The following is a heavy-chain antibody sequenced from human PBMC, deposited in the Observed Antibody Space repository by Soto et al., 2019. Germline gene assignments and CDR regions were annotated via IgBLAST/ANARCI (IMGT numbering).Heavy chain of an antibody. J-gene: IGHJ5*02. CDR3: ARDHRANWNYEGHNWFDP. D-gene: IGHD1-7*01. Sequence: PGGSLRLSCAASGFTFSDYYMSWIRQAPGKGLEWVSYISSSGSTIYYADSVKGRFTISRDNAKNSLYLQMNSLRAEDTAVYYCARDHRANWNYEGHNWFDPWGQGTLVTVSS. CDR2: ISSSGSTI. V-gene: IGHV3-11*01. CDR1: GFTFSDYY.